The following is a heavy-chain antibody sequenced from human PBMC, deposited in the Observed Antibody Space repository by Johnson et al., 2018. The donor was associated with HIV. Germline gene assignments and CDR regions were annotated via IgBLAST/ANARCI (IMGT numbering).Heavy chain of an antibody. Sequence: VQLVESGGGVVRPGGSLRLSCTASGFTFSSYWMHWVRQAPGKGLVWVSRITSDGSSTSYADSVKGRFTISRDNAKNTLYLQMTSLRAEDTAMYYCASEIVYDILTGAFDIWGQGTMVTVSS. CDR3: ASEIVYDILTGAFDI. D-gene: IGHD3-9*01. CDR2: ITSDGSST. V-gene: IGHV3-74*02. J-gene: IGHJ3*02. CDR1: GFTFSSYW.